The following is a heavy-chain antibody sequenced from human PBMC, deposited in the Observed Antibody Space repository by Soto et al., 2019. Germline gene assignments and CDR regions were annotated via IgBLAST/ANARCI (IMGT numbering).Heavy chain of an antibody. CDR1: GGTFSSYA. CDR2: IIPIFGTA. Sequence: ASVKVSCKASGGTFSSYAISWVRQAPGQGLEWMGGIIPIFGTANYAQKFQGRVTITADESTSTAYMELSSLRSEDTAVYYCATRARGTSCYLSAVCERQFDYWGQGTLVTVSS. CDR3: ATRARGTSCYLSAVCERQFDY. D-gene: IGHD2-2*01. J-gene: IGHJ4*02. V-gene: IGHV1-69*13.